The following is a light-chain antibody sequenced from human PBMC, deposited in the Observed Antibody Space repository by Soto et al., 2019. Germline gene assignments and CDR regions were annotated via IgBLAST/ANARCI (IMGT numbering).Light chain of an antibody. CDR1: QSIVKH. CDR3: PQSYSTPHT. CDR2: AAS. J-gene: IGKJ1*01. V-gene: IGKV1-39*01. Sequence: IQMTQSRSSLSASLGYIVTITCRASQSIVKHLNWYQQKPGKVPKLLIYAASSLQSGVPSRFSGSGSGTDFTLTISRLQPEDFATYYCPQSYSTPHTFGHGTKVDIK.